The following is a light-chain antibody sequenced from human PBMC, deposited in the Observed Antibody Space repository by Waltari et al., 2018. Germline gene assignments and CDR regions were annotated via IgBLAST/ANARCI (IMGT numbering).Light chain of an antibody. CDR3: QQTYSTPRT. CDR1: QTISSY. J-gene: IGKJ1*01. V-gene: IGKV1-39*01. Sequence: DIQMTQSPSSLSASVGDRVSITCRTSQTISSYLNWYKQKPGKAPNLLIYAASSLQSGVPSRFSGSGSGTVFTLTISSLQSEDFATYYCQQTYSTPRTFGQGTKVEVK. CDR2: AAS.